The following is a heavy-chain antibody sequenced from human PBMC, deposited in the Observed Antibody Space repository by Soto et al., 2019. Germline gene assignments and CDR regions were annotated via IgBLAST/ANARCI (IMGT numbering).Heavy chain of an antibody. V-gene: IGHV4-31*03. D-gene: IGHD4-17*01. Sequence: QVQLQESGPGLVKPSQTLSLSCTVSGGSISSGGYNWSWIRQHPGKGLEWIGYIYYSGSTYYNPSLKSRVTISVDTSKNQFSLKLSSVTVADTAVYYCARTTVVTYFDYWGQGTLVTVSS. CDR2: IYYSGST. J-gene: IGHJ4*02. CDR1: GGSISSGGYN. CDR3: ARTTVVTYFDY.